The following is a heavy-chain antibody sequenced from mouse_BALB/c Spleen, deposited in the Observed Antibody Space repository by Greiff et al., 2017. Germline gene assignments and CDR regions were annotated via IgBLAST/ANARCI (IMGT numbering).Heavy chain of an antibody. V-gene: IGHV5-17*02. CDR3: ARDPNYYGSSYPFDY. CDR1: GFTFSSFG. J-gene: IGHJ2*01. Sequence: EVQRVESGGGLVQPGGSRKLSCAASGFTFSSFGMHWVRQAPEKGLEWVAYISSGSSTIYYADTVKGRFTISRDNPKNTLFLQMTSLRSEDTAMYYCARDPNYYGSSYPFDYWGRGTTLTVSS. CDR2: ISSGSSTI. D-gene: IGHD1-1*01.